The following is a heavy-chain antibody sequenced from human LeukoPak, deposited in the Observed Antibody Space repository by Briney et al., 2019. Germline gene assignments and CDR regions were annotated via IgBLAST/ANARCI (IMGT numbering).Heavy chain of an antibody. V-gene: IGHV3-30*02. CDR1: GFTFSSYG. D-gene: IGHD5-18*01. CDR2: IWYGGSNK. Sequence: GGSLRLSCAASGFTFSSYGMHWVRQAPGKGLEWVAVIWYGGSNKYYADSVKGRFTISRDNSKNTLYLQMNSLRAEDTAVYYCAKDARPGGYSYGYPYYRYFDYWGQGTLVTVSS. CDR3: AKDARPGGYSYGYPYYRYFDY. J-gene: IGHJ4*02.